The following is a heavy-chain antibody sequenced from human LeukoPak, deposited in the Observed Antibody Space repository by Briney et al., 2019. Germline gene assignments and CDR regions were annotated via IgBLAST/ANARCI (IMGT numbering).Heavy chain of an antibody. J-gene: IGHJ6*02. CDR2: IFYTGRS. CDR3: AREHYYDSSGYYYYGMDV. Sequence: PSETLSLTCIVSGGSISSNSYYWGWIRQPPGKGLEWVGNIFYTGRSYSKSSLKSRVTISVDTSKNQFSLKLSSVTAADTAVYYCAREHYYDSSGYYYYGMDVWGQGTTVTVSS. CDR1: GGSISSNSYY. D-gene: IGHD3-22*01. V-gene: IGHV4-39*02.